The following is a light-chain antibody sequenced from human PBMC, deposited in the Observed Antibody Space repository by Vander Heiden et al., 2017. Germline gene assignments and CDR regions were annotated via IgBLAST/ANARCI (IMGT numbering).Light chain of an antibody. Sequence: DDMMSQSPLSLPVTFGQSAPLFCWSRQSLVYSDGNTYLNWLQPRPGQSPRHLIYQFSNRDAGVPGRFSGSGSGADFTLKISRVEAEDVGIYYCMQGRYWPTFGQGTKVEIK. CDR1: QSLVYSDGNTY. V-gene: IGKV2-30*01. CDR2: QFS. J-gene: IGKJ1*01. CDR3: MQGRYWPT.